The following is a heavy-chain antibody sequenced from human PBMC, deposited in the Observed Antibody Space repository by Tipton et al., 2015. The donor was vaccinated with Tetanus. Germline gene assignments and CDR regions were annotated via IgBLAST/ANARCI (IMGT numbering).Heavy chain of an antibody. CDR2: IYYSGST. CDR3: ARIRQVVKPGPFFDY. Sequence: TLSLTCSVSGGSISSGGYYWTWTRQHPGKGLEWIGYIYYSGSTYYNPSLRSRVTISVDTSKNQFSLKLSSVTAADTAVYYCARIRQVVKPGPFFDYWGQGTLVTVSS. V-gene: IGHV4-31*03. D-gene: IGHD2-21*01. J-gene: IGHJ4*02. CDR1: GGSISSGGYY.